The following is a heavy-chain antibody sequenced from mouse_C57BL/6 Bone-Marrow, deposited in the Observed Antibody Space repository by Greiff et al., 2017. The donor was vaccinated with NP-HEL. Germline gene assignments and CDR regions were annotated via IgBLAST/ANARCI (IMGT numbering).Heavy chain of an antibody. J-gene: IGHJ1*03. CDR3: AKTRYGSSYDWYFDV. Sequence: VQLQQSGPGLVQPSQSLSITCTVSGFSFTSYGVHWVRQSPGKGLEWLGVIWRGGSTDYNAAFMSRLSITKDNSKSQVFFKMNSLQADDTAIYYCAKTRYGSSYDWYFDVWGTGTTVTVSS. D-gene: IGHD1-1*01. CDR2: IWRGGST. V-gene: IGHV2-5*01. CDR1: GFSFTSYG.